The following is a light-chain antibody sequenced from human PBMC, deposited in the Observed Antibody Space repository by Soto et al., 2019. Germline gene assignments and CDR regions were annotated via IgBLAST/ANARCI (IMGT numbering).Light chain of an antibody. CDR3: QQYGTVPWT. CDR2: AAS. CDR1: QSVDSSF. Sequence: EIVMTQSPATLSVSPGERATLSCRASQSVDSSFLGWYQQKPGQSPRLLIYAASSRASGIPDRFSGSGSGTDFTLSINGLDPEDLAVYYCQQYGTVPWTFGQGTKVDIK. V-gene: IGKV3-20*01. J-gene: IGKJ1*01.